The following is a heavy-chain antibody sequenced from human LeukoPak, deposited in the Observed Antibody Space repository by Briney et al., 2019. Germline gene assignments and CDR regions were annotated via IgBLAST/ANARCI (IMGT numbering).Heavy chain of an antibody. J-gene: IGHJ4*02. CDR2: IVCDGSST. D-gene: IGHD6-19*01. V-gene: IGHV3-74*01. Sequence: PGGSLRLSCAASGFTFSNYWMHWVRQAPGRGLVWISRIVCDGSSTIYADSVQGRFTVSRDNAKNTVYLQMNNLGAEDTAVYYCATGSGWYFAYWGQGTLVTVSS. CDR1: GFTFSNYW. CDR3: ATGSGWYFAY.